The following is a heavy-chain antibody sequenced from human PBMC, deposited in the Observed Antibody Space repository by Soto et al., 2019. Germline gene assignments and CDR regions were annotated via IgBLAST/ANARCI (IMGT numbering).Heavy chain of an antibody. Sequence: QVHLVQSGAEVRQPGSSVKVSCKATGGTFSTFPISWVRQAPGQGLEWMGGIVPMFGTAKYAQRFQGRVSITADISTSTAYMELSSLRVEDTAVYYLARCLVAPASTESPYGQYGDPDYNLYGMDVWGQGTTATVSS. D-gene: IGHD1-20*01. CDR2: IVPMFGTA. V-gene: IGHV1-69*06. J-gene: IGHJ6*01. CDR1: GGTFSTFP. CDR3: ARCLVAPASTESPYGQYGDPDYNLYGMDV.